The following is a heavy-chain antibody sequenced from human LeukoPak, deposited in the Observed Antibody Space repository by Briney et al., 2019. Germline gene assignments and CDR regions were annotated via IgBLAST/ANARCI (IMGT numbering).Heavy chain of an antibody. CDR2: INPNSGDT. Sequence: ASVKVSCKASRYTFTGYYMDWVRQAPGQGLEWMGWINPNSGDTNSAQKFQGRVTMTRDTSISTAYMELSRLRSDDTAVYYCARGPRWDPHFDYWGQGTLVTVSS. CDR3: ARGPRWDPHFDY. CDR1: RYTFTGYY. D-gene: IGHD1-26*01. V-gene: IGHV1-2*02. J-gene: IGHJ4*02.